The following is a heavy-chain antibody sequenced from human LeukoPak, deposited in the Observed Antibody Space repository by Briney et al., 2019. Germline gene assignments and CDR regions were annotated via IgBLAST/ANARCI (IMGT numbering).Heavy chain of an antibody. CDR3: ARLPQSFVGSSPFDF. J-gene: IGHJ4*02. CDR1: GFTFSDYA. V-gene: IGHV3-21*01. Sequence: AGSLRLSCAASGFTFSDYAMTWVRQAPGKGLEWVSSISGSSSFIYYTYSVQGRFTVSRDNAENSLFLQMDSLKAEDTAVYYCARLPQSFVGSSPFDFWGQGTLVSVSS. CDR2: ISGSSSFI. D-gene: IGHD3-16*01.